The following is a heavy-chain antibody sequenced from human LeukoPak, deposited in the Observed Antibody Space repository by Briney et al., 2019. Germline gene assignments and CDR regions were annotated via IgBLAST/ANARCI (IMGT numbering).Heavy chain of an antibody. CDR1: GGPISSYY. CDR3: ARYGSGSGVFDP. D-gene: IGHD3-10*01. J-gene: IGHJ5*02. V-gene: IGHV4-59*13. Sequence: PSETLSLTCSVSGGPISSYYWSWIRQPPGKGLEWIGYIYYSGSTNYNPSLKSRVTISVDTSKHQFSLKLSSVTAADTAVYYCARYGSGSGVFDPWGQGTLVTVSS. CDR2: IYYSGST.